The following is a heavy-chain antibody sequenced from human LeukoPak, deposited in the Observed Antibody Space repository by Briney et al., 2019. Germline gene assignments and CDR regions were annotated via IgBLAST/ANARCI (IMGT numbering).Heavy chain of an antibody. V-gene: IGHV3-74*01. D-gene: IGHD7-27*01. CDR3: AGETGIGFDP. CDR2: INSDGIST. Sequence: PGGSLRLSCAASGFTFSRYWMHWVRQAPGKGLVWVARINSDGISTSYADSVKGRFTISRDNAKNTLYLQMNSLRAEDTAVYFCAGETGIGFDPWGQGTLVTVS. CDR1: GFTFSRYW. J-gene: IGHJ5*02.